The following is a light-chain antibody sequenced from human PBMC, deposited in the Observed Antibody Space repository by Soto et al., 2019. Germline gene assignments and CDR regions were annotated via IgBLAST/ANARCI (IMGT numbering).Light chain of an antibody. Sequence: EIVLTQSPGTLSLSPGERATLSCRASQSVSSSYFAWYQQKPGQAPRLLIYGASSRATGIPDRFSGSGSGTDFTLTISSLEPEAFEVYYYQQHGSSTGYTFGQGTKLEIK. J-gene: IGKJ2*01. CDR2: GAS. CDR1: QSVSSSY. CDR3: QQHGSSTGYT. V-gene: IGKV3-20*01.